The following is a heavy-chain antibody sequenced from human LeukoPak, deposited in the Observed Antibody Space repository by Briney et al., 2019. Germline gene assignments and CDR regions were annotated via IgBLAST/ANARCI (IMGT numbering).Heavy chain of an antibody. CDR1: GFTFSSYA. D-gene: IGHD4-17*01. Sequence: PGGSLRLSCAASGFTFSSYAMSWIRQAPGKGLEWVSYISSSGSTIYYADSVKGRFTISRDNAKNSLYLQMNSLRAEDTAVYYCARGAYYGDYTAGFYYYGMDVWGQGTTVTVSS. V-gene: IGHV3-11*01. CDR2: ISSSGSTI. J-gene: IGHJ6*02. CDR3: ARGAYYGDYTAGFYYYGMDV.